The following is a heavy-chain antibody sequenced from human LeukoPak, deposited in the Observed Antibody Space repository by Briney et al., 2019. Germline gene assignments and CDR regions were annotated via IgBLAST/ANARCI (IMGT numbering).Heavy chain of an antibody. V-gene: IGHV1-69*13. D-gene: IGHD3-10*01. CDR1: GYTFTSYG. J-gene: IGHJ6*03. Sequence: GASVKVSCKASGYTFTSYGISWVRQAPGQGLEWMGGIIPIFGTANYAQKFQGRVTITADESTSTAYMELSSLRSEDTAVYYCAINYGSGRGGSYYYYYMDVWGKGTTVTISS. CDR2: IIPIFGTA. CDR3: AINYGSGRGGSYYYYYMDV.